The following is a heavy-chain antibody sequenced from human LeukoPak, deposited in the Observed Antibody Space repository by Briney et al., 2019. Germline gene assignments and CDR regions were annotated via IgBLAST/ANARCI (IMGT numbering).Heavy chain of an antibody. CDR1: GFTFSSYA. D-gene: IGHD3-10*01. CDR3: AKSVGSGSYYNNDC. V-gene: IGHV3-23*01. CDR2: ITSGGGT. J-gene: IGHJ4*02. Sequence: GGSLRLSCAASGFTFSSYAMTWVRQAPGQGLEWGSGITSGGGTYYADSVKGRFTISRDNSKNTLYVQMNSLRAEDTALYYCAKSVGSGSYYNNDCWGQGTLVTVSS.